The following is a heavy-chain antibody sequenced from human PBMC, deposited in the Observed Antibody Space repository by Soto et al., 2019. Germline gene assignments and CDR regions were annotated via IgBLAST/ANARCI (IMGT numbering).Heavy chain of an antibody. J-gene: IGHJ3*01. CDR1: GFTFTNSA. V-gene: IGHV1-58*01. D-gene: IGHD2-21*02. CDR2: IIVASGRT. CDR3: VAELYSGGGCCSFDF. Sequence: GASVKVSCKTSGFTFTNSAVQWVRQARGQRLEWIGWIIVASGRTNYAREVQERVTISRGTSTSTAYMELSGLRSEDTAVYYCVAELYSGGGCCSFDFWGQGTMVTVSS.